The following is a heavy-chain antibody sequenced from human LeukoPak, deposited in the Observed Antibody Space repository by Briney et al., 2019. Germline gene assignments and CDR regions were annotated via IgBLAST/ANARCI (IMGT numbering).Heavy chain of an antibody. CDR1: GGSISGYY. CDR2: IYSSGST. CDR3: ARGARAVGTTTYFDY. V-gene: IGHV4-4*07. J-gene: IGHJ4*02. D-gene: IGHD1-26*01. Sequence: SETLSLTCTVSGGSISGYYWSWIWQSPGKGLEWIGHIYSSGSTNYNPSLKSRVTMSVDTSKNQFSLKLSSVTAADTAVYYCARGARAVGTTTYFDYWGQGTLVAVSS.